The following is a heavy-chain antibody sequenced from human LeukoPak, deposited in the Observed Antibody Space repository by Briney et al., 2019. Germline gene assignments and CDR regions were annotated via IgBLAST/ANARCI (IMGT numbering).Heavy chain of an antibody. D-gene: IGHD2-15*01. V-gene: IGHV3-23*01. Sequence: GSLRLSCAAPGFTFSSYAMSWVPQAPGKGLEWVSGISGSGGSTYYADSVKGRFTISRDNSKNTLYLQMNSLRAEDTAVYYCAKDFRLYCSGGSCPFDYWGQGTLVTASS. CDR1: GFTFSSYA. CDR3: AKDFRLYCSGGSCPFDY. CDR2: ISGSGGST. J-gene: IGHJ4*02.